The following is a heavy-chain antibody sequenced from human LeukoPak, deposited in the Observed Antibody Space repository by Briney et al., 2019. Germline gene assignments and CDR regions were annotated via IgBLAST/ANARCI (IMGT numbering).Heavy chain of an antibody. CDR2: TSYDGTNK. Sequence: GGSLRLSCATSGFDFYDYPMHWVRQAPGKGLEWVAVTSYDGTNKYNVDSVKGRFTISRDDSKNTLFLQMNSLGAEDTAVYYCARVPRARGITGYFFDYWGQGTLVTVSS. J-gene: IGHJ4*02. V-gene: IGHV3-30-3*01. CDR3: ARVPRARGITGYFFDY. CDR1: GFDFYDYP. D-gene: IGHD3-16*01.